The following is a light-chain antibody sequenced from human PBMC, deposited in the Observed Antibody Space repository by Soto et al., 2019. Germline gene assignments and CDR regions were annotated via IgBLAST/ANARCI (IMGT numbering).Light chain of an antibody. CDR1: QGISTY. J-gene: IGKJ1*01. V-gene: IGKV1-39*01. CDR2: AAS. Sequence: DIQMTQSPSSLSASVGDRVTITCWASQGISTYLNWYQQKPGKAPKLLIYAASSLQSGVPSRFGGSGSGTDFTLTISSLQPEDFATYYCQQSYSTPQTFGQGTKVEVK. CDR3: QQSYSTPQT.